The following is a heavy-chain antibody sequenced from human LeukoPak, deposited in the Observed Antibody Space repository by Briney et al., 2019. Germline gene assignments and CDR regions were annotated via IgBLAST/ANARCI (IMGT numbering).Heavy chain of an antibody. Sequence: GGSLRLSCAASGFTFSSYSMNWVRQAPGKGLEWVSAISGSGGSTYYADSVKGRFTISRDNSKNTLYLQMNSLRAEDTAVYYCAESKIAAAFDYWGQGTLVTVSS. CDR1: GFTFSSYS. J-gene: IGHJ4*02. D-gene: IGHD2-2*01. V-gene: IGHV3-23*01. CDR2: ISGSGGST. CDR3: AESKIAAAFDY.